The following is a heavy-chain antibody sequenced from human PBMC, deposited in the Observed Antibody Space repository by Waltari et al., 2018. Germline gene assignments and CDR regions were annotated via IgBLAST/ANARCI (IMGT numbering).Heavy chain of an antibody. V-gene: IGHV4-59*01. D-gene: IGHD6-13*01. Sequence: QVQLQESGPGLVKPSETLSLTCTVSGGSISSYYWSWIRQPPGKGLEWIGYIYYSGSTNYNPSLKSRVTISVDTSKNQFSLKLSSVTAADTAVYYCARDLIAAAGRNWFDPWGQGTLVTVSS. CDR3: ARDLIAAAGRNWFDP. CDR2: IYYSGST. J-gene: IGHJ5*02. CDR1: GGSISSYY.